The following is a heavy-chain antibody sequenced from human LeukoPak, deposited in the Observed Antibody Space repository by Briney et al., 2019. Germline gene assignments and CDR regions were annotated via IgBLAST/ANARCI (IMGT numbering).Heavy chain of an antibody. V-gene: IGHV3-30*18. CDR3: AKMFGVLIIGWFDS. CDR1: GFTFSSYG. J-gene: IGHJ5*01. CDR2: ISVDGSNE. D-gene: IGHD3-16*01. Sequence: PGGSLRLSCAASGFTFSSYGMHWVRQAPGKGLEWVAVISVDGSNEYYADSVKGRFTISRDNSKDTLHLEMSSLTRDDTAMYYCAKMFGVLIIGWFDSWGQGTLVTVSS.